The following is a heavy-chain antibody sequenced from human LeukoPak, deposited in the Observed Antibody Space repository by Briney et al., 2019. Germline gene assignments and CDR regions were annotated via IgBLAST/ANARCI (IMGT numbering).Heavy chain of an antibody. V-gene: IGHV1-69*13. D-gene: IGHD3-3*01. Sequence: SVKVSCKASGGTFSSYAISWVRQAPGQGLEWMGGIIPIFGTANYAQKFQGRVTITADESTSTAYMELSSLRSVDTAVYYCARNYVLRFLEWPSFFDYWGQGTLVTVSS. J-gene: IGHJ4*02. CDR2: IIPIFGTA. CDR1: GGTFSSYA. CDR3: ARNYVLRFLEWPSFFDY.